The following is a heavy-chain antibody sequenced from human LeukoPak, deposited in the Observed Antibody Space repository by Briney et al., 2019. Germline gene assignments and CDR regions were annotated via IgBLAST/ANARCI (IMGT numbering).Heavy chain of an antibody. D-gene: IGHD6-19*01. CDR1: GGSISSYY. CDR2: IYYSGST. J-gene: IGHJ6*02. CDR3: ARSVPQWLPTYYYYYGMDV. V-gene: IGHV4-39*01. Sequence: SETLSLTCTVSGGSISSYYWGWIRQPPGKGLEWIGSIYYSGSTYYNPSLKSRVTISVDTSKNQFSLKLSSVTAADTAVYYCARSVPQWLPTYYYYYGMDVWGQGTTVTVSS.